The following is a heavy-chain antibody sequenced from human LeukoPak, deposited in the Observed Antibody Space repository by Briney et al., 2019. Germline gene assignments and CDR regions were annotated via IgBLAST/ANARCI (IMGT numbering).Heavy chain of an antibody. V-gene: IGHV4-34*01. CDR3: ARGSDYDSSACGY. J-gene: IGHJ4*02. CDR1: GGSFSDYY. Sequence: SETLSLTCAVYGGSFSDYYWSWIRQPPGKGLEWIGEINHSGSTNYNSSLKSRVTISVDTSKNQFSLKVNSVTAADTAVYYCARGSDYDSSACGYWGQGTLVTVSS. CDR2: INHSGST. D-gene: IGHD3-22*01.